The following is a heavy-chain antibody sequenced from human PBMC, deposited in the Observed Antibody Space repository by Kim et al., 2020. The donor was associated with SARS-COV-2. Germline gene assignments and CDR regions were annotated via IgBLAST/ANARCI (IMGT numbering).Heavy chain of an antibody. J-gene: IGHJ5*02. CDR2: IKSKTDGGTT. D-gene: IGHD2-15*01. CDR1: GFTFSNAW. Sequence: GGSLRLSCAASGFTFSNAWMSWVRQAPGKGLEWVGRIKSKTDGGTTDYAALVKGRFTISRDDSKNTLYLQMNSLKTEDTAVYYCTTEGDIVVVVAAASWGQGTLVTVSS. V-gene: IGHV3-15*01. CDR3: TTEGDIVVVVAAAS.